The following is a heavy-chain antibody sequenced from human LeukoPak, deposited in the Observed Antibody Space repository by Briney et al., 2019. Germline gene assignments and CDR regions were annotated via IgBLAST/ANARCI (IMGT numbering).Heavy chain of an antibody. Sequence: PGGSLRLSCAASGFTVSSNYMIWVRQAPGKGLEWVGNINEDGSEKNYVDSVKGRFTISRDNAKNSVYLQMNSLRVEEMAVYYCARGKGWIDPWGQGTLVTVSS. CDR2: INEDGSEK. J-gene: IGHJ5*02. CDR3: ARGKGWIDP. V-gene: IGHV3-7*01. CDR1: GFTVSSNY.